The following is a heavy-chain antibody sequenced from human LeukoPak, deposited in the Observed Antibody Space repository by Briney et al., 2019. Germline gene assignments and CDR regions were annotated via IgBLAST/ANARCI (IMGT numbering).Heavy chain of an antibody. Sequence: PSETLSLTCTVSGGSISSGGYHWSWIRQHPGKGLEWIGYIYYSGSTYYNPSLKSRVTISVDTSKNQFSLKLSSVTAADTAVYYCARGAAMAEFDYWGQGTLVTVSS. CDR2: IYYSGST. CDR3: ARGAAMAEFDY. V-gene: IGHV4-31*03. CDR1: GGSISSGGYH. D-gene: IGHD5-18*01. J-gene: IGHJ4*02.